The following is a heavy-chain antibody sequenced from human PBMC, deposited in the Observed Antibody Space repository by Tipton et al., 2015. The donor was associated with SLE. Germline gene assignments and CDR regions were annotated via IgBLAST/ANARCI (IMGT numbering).Heavy chain of an antibody. CDR3: ASEYYYDSSGHPGYFDY. J-gene: IGHJ4*02. V-gene: IGHV4-39*07. Sequence: LSLTCTVSGGSISRSSYYWGWIRQPPGKGLEWIGSIYYSGSTYYNPSLKSRVTISVDTSKNQFSLKLSAVTAADTAVYYCASEYYYDSSGHPGYFDYWGQGTLVTVSS. CDR1: GGSISRSSYY. CDR2: IYYSGST. D-gene: IGHD3-22*01.